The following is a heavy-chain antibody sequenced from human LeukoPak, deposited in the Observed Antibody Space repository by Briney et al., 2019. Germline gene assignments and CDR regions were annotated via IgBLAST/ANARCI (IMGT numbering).Heavy chain of an antibody. V-gene: IGHV3-53*01. Sequence: GGSLRLSCAASGFTVSSNYMSWVRQAPGKGLEWVSVIYSGGSTYYADSVKGRFTISRDNSKNTLYLQMNSLRAEDTAVYYCAKGKQYLEWLPDSWGQGTLVTVSS. J-gene: IGHJ4*02. CDR3: AKGKQYLEWLPDS. CDR1: GFTVSSNY. CDR2: IYSGGST. D-gene: IGHD3-3*01.